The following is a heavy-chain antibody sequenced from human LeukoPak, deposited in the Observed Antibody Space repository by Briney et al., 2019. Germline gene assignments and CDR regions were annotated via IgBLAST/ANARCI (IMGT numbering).Heavy chain of an antibody. V-gene: IGHV1-46*01. CDR1: GYTFTSYY. D-gene: IGHD1-1*01. CDR2: INPSGGST. J-gene: IGHJ4*02. Sequence: ASVKVSCKASGYTFTSYYMHWVRQAPGQGLEWMGIINPSGGSTSYAQKFQGRVTMTRDTSTSTAYMELSSLRSEDTAVYYCARDRTGTTDGYYFDYWGQGTLVTVSS. CDR3: ARDRTGTTDGYYFDY.